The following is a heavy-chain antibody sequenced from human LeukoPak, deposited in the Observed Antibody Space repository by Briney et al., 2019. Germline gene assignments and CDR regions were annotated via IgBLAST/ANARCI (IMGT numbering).Heavy chain of an antibody. J-gene: IGHJ4*02. V-gene: IGHV3-21*01. CDR1: GFTFSRYW. Sequence: GGSLRLSCAASGFTFSRYWMNWVRQAPGKGLEWVSFISSSRSYIYYADSVKGRFTISRDNAKNSLYLQMNSLRVEDTAVYYCARNEAIFGVVSGGPVDYWGQGTLVTVSS. CDR3: ARNEAIFGVVSGGPVDY. CDR2: ISSSRSYI. D-gene: IGHD3-3*01.